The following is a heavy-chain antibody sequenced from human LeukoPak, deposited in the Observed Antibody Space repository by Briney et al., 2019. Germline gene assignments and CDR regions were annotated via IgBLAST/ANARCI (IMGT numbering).Heavy chain of an antibody. Sequence: SETLSLTCTVSGGSISSSSYYWGWIRQPPGKGLEWIGSIYYSGSTYYNPSLKSRVTISVDTSKNQFSLKLSSVTAADTAVYYCARGGRKQQLSPGSYDYWGQGTLVTVSS. D-gene: IGHD6-13*01. CDR2: IYYSGST. CDR1: GGSISSSSYY. CDR3: ARGGRKQQLSPGSYDY. J-gene: IGHJ4*02. V-gene: IGHV4-39*07.